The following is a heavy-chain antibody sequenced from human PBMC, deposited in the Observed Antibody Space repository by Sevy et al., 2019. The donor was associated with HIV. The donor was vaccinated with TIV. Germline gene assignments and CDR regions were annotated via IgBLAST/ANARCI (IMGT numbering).Heavy chain of an antibody. J-gene: IGHJ4*02. D-gene: IGHD2-15*01. V-gene: IGHV1-46*02. CDR1: GYNFNNYY. CDR2: INPTSSST. Sequence: ASVKVSCKASGYNFNNYYIHWVRQAPGQGLQWMGVINPTSSSTYYPPKFQGRVTMTRDTSTSTVSLDLSSLRSEDTAVYYCARGDRTGRCFDSWGQGTLVTVSS. CDR3: ARGDRTGRCFDS.